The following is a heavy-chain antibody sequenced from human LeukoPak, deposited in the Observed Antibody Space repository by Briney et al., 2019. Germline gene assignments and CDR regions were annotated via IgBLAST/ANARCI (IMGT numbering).Heavy chain of an antibody. CDR2: INHSGST. D-gene: IGHD6-19*01. J-gene: IGHJ4*02. V-gene: IGHV4-34*01. CDR1: GGSFSGYY. CDR3: ARGRQWLVWGVRISYYFDY. Sequence: SETLSLTCAVYGGSFSGYYWSWIRQPPGKGLEWIGEINHSGSTNYNPSLKSRVTISVDTSKNQFSLKLSSVTAADTAVYYCARGRQWLVWGVRISYYFDYWGQGTLVTVSS.